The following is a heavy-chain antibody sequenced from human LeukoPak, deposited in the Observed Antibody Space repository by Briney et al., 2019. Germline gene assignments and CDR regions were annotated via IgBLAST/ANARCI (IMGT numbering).Heavy chain of an antibody. J-gene: IGHJ4*02. Sequence: ASVTVSCKASGYTFSGYYLHWVRQAPGQGLEWMGWINPNSGGTYYLQKFQGRATLTRDTSISTAYMELTRLTSDDTAVYFCARKSTGYDFDYWGQGALVTVSS. CDR1: GYTFSGYY. V-gene: IGHV1-2*02. D-gene: IGHD5-12*01. CDR2: INPNSGGT. CDR3: ARKSTGYDFDY.